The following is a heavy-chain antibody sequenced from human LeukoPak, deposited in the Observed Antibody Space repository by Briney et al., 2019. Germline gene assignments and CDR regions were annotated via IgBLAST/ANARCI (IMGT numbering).Heavy chain of an antibody. V-gene: IGHV3-30*02. CDR1: GFTFNTYG. CDR2: IRYDGSNK. CDR3: AAYYDFWSGYPYYFDY. Sequence: GGSLRLSCAASGFTFNTYGIHWVRQAPGKGLEWVAFIRYDGSNKYYADSVKGRFTISRDNSKNTLYLQMNSLRAEDTAVYYCAAYYDFWSGYPYYFDYWGQGTLVTVSS. D-gene: IGHD3-3*01. J-gene: IGHJ4*02.